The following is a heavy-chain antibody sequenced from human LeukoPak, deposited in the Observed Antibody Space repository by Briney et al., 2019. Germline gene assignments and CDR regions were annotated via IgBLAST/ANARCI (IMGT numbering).Heavy chain of an antibody. CDR1: GGSISSYY. D-gene: IGHD6-13*01. V-gene: IGHV4-59*01. J-gene: IGHJ4*02. Sequence: SETLSLTCTVSGGSISSYYWSCIRQPPGKGLEWIGYIYYSGSTNYNPSLKSRVTISVDTSKNQFSLKLSSVTAADTAVYYCARAYSSSWPDYWGQGTLVTVSS. CDR2: IYYSGST. CDR3: ARAYSSSWPDY.